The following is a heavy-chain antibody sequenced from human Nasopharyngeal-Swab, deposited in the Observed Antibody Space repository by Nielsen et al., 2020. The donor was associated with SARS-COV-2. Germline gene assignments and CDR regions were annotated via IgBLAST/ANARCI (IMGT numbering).Heavy chain of an antibody. CDR3: ASGQCINGVCNPTDGLDV. D-gene: IGHD2-8*01. V-gene: IGHV1-45*02. Sequence: SVKVSCKASGFSITYRFLHWMRQAPGQALEWMGWITPFNGNAKYAQKFQGRVSITRDGSRTTASLELSSLRPDDSAMYFCASGQCINGVCNPTDGLDVWGQGTSVTVS. CDR2: ITPFNGNA. J-gene: IGHJ6*02. CDR1: GFSITYRF.